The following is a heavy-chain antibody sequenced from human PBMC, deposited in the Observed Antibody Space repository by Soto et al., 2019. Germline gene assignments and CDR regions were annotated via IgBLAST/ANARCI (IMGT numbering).Heavy chain of an antibody. CDR3: ARGGLYNWKDRNYRMDV. D-gene: IGHD1-20*01. V-gene: IGHV4-34*01. Sequence: SETLSLTCAVYGGSFSGYYWSWIRQPPGKGLEWIGEINHSGSTNYNPSLKSRVTISVDTSKNQFSLKVSSVTAADTAVYYCARGGLYNWKDRNYRMDVWGQGTTVTVSS. J-gene: IGHJ6*02. CDR2: INHSGST. CDR1: GGSFSGYY.